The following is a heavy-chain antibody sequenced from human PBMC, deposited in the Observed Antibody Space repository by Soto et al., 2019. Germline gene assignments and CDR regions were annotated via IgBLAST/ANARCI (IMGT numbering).Heavy chain of an antibody. CDR2: TYYRSKWYN. CDR3: ARVSYYYDSSPYYYYYGMDF. D-gene: IGHD3-22*01. V-gene: IGHV6-1*01. J-gene: IGHJ6*02. Sequence: SQTLSLTCAISGDSVSSNSAAWNWIRQSPSRGLEWLGRTYYRSKWYNDYAVSVKSRITINPDTSKNQFSLQLNSVTPEDTAVYYCARVSYYYDSSPYYYYYGMDFWGQGTTVTVSS. CDR1: GDSVSSNSAA.